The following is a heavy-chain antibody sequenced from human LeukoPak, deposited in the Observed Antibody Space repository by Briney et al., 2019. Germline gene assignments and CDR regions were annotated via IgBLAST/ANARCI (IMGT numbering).Heavy chain of an antibody. CDR2: IYHSGST. D-gene: IGHD3-22*01. CDR1: GYSISSGYY. CDR3: ARVTYYYDSSGYSLFDY. V-gene: IGHV4-38-2*02. J-gene: IGHJ4*02. Sequence: PSETLSLTCTVSGYSISSGYYWGWIRQPPGKGLEWIGSIYHSGSTYYNPSLKSRVTISVDTSKNQFSLKLSSVTAADTAVYYCARVTYYYDSSGYSLFDYWGQGTLVTVSS.